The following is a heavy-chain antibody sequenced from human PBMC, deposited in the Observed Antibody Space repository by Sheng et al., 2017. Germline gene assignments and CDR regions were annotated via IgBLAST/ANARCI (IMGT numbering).Heavy chain of an antibody. CDR1: GGSISSYY. Sequence: QVQLQESGPGLVKPSETLSLTCTVSGGSISSYYWSWIRQPPGKGLEWIGYIYYSGSTNYNPSLKSRVTISVDTSKNQFSLKLSSVTAADTAVYYCARGYYDFWSGYYDYYMDVWGQGTTGHRSP. CDR2: IYYSGST. V-gene: IGHV4-59*01. D-gene: IGHD3-3*01. CDR3: ARGYYDFWSGYYDYYMDV. J-gene: IGHJ6*03.